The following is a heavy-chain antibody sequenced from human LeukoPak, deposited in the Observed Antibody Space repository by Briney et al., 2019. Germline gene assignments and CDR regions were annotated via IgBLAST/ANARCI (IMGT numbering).Heavy chain of an antibody. J-gene: IGHJ4*02. CDR2: IYYSGST. CDR3: ARRGYYLQYRYFDY. Sequence: SETLSLTCTVSGGSISSYYWSWIRQPPGKGLEWIGYIYYSGSTNYNPSLKSRVTISVDTSKNQFSLKLSSVTAADTAVYYCARRGYYLQYRYFDYWGQGTLVTVSS. V-gene: IGHV4-59*12. D-gene: IGHD3-10*01. CDR1: GGSISSYY.